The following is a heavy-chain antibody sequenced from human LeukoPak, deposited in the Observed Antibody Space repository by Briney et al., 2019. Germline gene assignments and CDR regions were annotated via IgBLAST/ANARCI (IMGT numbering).Heavy chain of an antibody. V-gene: IGHV4-39*01. Sequence: SETLSLTCTVSGGSISSSSYYWGWIRQPPGKGLEWIGSIYYSGSTYYNPSLKSRVTISVDTSKNQFSLKLSSVTAAGTAVYYCSVFSQSSSSWYYFDYWGQGTLVTVSS. J-gene: IGHJ4*02. D-gene: IGHD6-13*01. CDR1: GGSISSSSYY. CDR3: SVFSQSSSSWYYFDY. CDR2: IYYSGST.